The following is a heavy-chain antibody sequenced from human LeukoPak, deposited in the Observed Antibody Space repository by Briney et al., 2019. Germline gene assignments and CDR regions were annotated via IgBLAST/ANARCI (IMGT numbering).Heavy chain of an antibody. V-gene: IGHV3-30*04. CDR1: GFTFSSYA. Sequence: GGSLRLSCAASGFTFSSYAMHWVRQAPGKGLEWVAVISYDGSNKYYADSVKGRFTISRDNSKNTLYLQMNSLRAEDTAVYYCTRVGQSYSSSGQALDHWGQGTLVTVSS. CDR2: ISYDGSNK. J-gene: IGHJ4*02. D-gene: IGHD3-22*01. CDR3: TRVGQSYSSSGQALDH.